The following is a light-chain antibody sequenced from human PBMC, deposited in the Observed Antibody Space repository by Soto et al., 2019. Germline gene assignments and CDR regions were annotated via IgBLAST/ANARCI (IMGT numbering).Light chain of an antibody. CDR3: TSYTSSSAVA. J-gene: IGLJ2*01. CDR2: EVS. CDR1: NSDIGRYDY. V-gene: IGLV2-14*01. Sequence: QSVLTQPASVSGSPGQSITISCTGTNSDIGRYDYVSWHQQHPGKAPKLLIFEVSNRPSGASTRFSGSKSGNTASLTISGLRAEDEADYYCTSYTSSSAVAVGGGTKLTVL.